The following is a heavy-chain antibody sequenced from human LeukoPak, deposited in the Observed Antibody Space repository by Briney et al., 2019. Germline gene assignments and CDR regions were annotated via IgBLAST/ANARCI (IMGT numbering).Heavy chain of an antibody. J-gene: IGHJ4*02. CDR2: IYYSGSA. CDR3: ARHWVVTPNY. V-gene: IGHV4-39*01. Sequence: PSETLSLTCIVSGGSISNSSYYWGWICQPPGKGLEWIGSIYYSGSAYYNPSLKSRVTISVDTSKNQFSLKLTSVTAADTAVYYCARHWVVTPNYWGQGTPVTVSS. D-gene: IGHD4-23*01. CDR1: GGSISNSSYY.